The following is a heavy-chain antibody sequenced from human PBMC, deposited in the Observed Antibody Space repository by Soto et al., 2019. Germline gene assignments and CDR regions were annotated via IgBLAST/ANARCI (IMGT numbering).Heavy chain of an antibody. CDR1: GYTFTSYG. CDR3: ARDMYSSSPGTDAFEI. D-gene: IGHD6-6*01. Sequence: ASVNVSCKASGYTFTSYGISWVRQAPGQGLEWMGWISAYNGNTNYAQKLQGRVTMTTDTSTSTAYMELRSLRSDDTAVYYCARDMYSSSPGTDAFEIWGQGTMVTVSS. J-gene: IGHJ3*02. V-gene: IGHV1-18*01. CDR2: ISAYNGNT.